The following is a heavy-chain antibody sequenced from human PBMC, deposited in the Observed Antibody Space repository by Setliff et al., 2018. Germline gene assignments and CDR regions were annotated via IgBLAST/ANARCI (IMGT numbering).Heavy chain of an antibody. CDR3: ARSAVAVPGQFYFDN. V-gene: IGHV3-48*01. CDR2: ISSSSGLI. J-gene: IGHJ4*02. Sequence: PGGSLRLSCAASGFTFSTYAMNWLRQAPGKGLEWVSYISSSSGLIYYADSVKGRFTIPRDEAKNSLYLQMNSLRTEDTAVYYCARSAVAVPGQFYFDNWGQGTQVTVSS. D-gene: IGHD6-19*01. CDR1: GFTFSTYA.